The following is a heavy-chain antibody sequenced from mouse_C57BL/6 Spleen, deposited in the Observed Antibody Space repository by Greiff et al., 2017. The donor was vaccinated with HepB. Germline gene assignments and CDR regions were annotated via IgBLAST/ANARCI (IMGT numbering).Heavy chain of an antibody. J-gene: IGHJ2*01. CDR1: GYTFTSYW. Sequence: VQLQQPGAELVKPGASVKLSCKASGYTFTSYWMQWVKQRPGQGLEWIGEIDPSDSYTNYNQKFKGKATLTVDTSSSTAYMQLSSLTSEDSAVYYCARENDYDGYWGQGTTLTVSS. CDR3: ARENDYDGY. V-gene: IGHV1-50*01. CDR2: IDPSDSYT. D-gene: IGHD2-4*01.